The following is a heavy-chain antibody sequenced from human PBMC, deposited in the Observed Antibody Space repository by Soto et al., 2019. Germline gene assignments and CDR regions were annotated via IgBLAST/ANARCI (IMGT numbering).Heavy chain of an antibody. Sequence: GGSLRLSCAASGFTFSSYGMHWVRQAPGKGLEWVAVIWYDGSNKYYADSVKGRFTISRDNSKNTLYLQMNSLRAEDTAVYYCAREAVRRSDYGDYFDYWGQGTLVTVSS. D-gene: IGHD4-17*01. CDR3: AREAVRRSDYGDYFDY. CDR1: GFTFSSYG. V-gene: IGHV3-33*01. J-gene: IGHJ4*02. CDR2: IWYDGSNK.